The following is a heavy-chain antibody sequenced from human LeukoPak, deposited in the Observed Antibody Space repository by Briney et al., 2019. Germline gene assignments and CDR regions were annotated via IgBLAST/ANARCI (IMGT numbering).Heavy chain of an antibody. V-gene: IGHV3-30*18. D-gene: IGHD3-22*01. Sequence: GGSLRLSCAASGFTFSSYGMHWVRPAPGKGLEWVAVISYDGSNKYYADSVKGRFTISRDNSKNTLYLQMNSLRAEDTAVYYCAKAAHYDSSGYYRYYYGMDVWGQGTTVTVSS. CDR1: GFTFSSYG. J-gene: IGHJ6*02. CDR2: ISYDGSNK. CDR3: AKAAHYDSSGYYRYYYGMDV.